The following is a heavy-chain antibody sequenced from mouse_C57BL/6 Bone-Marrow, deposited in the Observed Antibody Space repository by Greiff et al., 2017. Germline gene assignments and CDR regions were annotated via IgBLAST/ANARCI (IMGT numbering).Heavy chain of an antibody. CDR2: IYPGDGDT. D-gene: IGHD2-1*01. J-gene: IGHJ3*01. Sequence: QVQLQQSGPELVKPGASVKISCKASGYAFSSSWMNWVKQRPGKGLEWIGRIYPGDGDTNYNGKFKGKATLTADKSSSTAYMQLSSLTSEDSAVYFCANSIYYDNSAWFAYWGQGTLVTVSA. CDR1: GYAFSSSW. CDR3: ANSIYYDNSAWFAY. V-gene: IGHV1-82*01.